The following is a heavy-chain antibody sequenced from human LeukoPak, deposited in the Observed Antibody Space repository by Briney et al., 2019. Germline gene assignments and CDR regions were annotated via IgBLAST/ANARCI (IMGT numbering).Heavy chain of an antibody. J-gene: IGHJ4*02. V-gene: IGHV3-53*01. D-gene: IGHD3-9*01. Sequence: PGGSLRLSCAASGFTVCSNYMSWVRQAPGKGLEWVSVIYSGGSTYYADSVKGRFTISRDNAKNSLYLQMNSLRAEDTAVYYCARDHYDILTGYGPFPSDYWGQGTLVTVSS. CDR3: ARDHYDILTGYGPFPSDY. CDR2: IYSGGST. CDR1: GFTVCSNY.